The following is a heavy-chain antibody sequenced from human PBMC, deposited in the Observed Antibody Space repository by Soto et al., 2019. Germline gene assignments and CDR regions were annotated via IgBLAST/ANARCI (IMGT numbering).Heavy chain of an antibody. Sequence: EVQLVESGGGLVQPGRSLRLSCAASGFTFDDYAMHWVRQAPGKGLEWVSGISWNSGSIGYADSVKGRFTISRDNAKNALYLQMNSLRAEDTALYYCAKVREQWLVRYYFDYWGQGTLVTVSS. CDR1: GFTFDDYA. J-gene: IGHJ4*02. CDR2: ISWNSGSI. V-gene: IGHV3-9*01. CDR3: AKVREQWLVRYYFDY. D-gene: IGHD6-19*01.